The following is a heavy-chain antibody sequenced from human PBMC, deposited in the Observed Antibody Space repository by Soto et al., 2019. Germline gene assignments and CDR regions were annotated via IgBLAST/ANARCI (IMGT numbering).Heavy chain of an antibody. CDR1: GGSISSYY. CDR2: IYTSGST. J-gene: IGHJ5*02. Sequence: PSETLSLTCTVSGGSISSYYWSWIRQPAGKGLEWIGRIYTSGSTNYNPSLKSRVTMSVDTSKNQFSLKLSSVTAADTAVYYCARDCRGTGYRSGWYWFDPWGQGTLVTVSS. CDR3: ARDCRGTGYRSGWYWFDP. D-gene: IGHD6-19*01. V-gene: IGHV4-4*07.